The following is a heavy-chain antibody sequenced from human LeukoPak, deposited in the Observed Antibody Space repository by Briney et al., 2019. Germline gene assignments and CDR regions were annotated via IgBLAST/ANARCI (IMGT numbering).Heavy chain of an antibody. Sequence: AGGSLRLSCAASGFTFSSYGMHWVRQAPGKGLEWVAVIWYDGSNKYYADSVKGRYTISRDNSKNTLYLQMNSLRAEDTALYYCARKPLSYSNYEVDYWGQGTLVTVSS. D-gene: IGHD4-11*01. CDR3: ARKPLSYSNYEVDY. CDR2: IWYDGSNK. CDR1: GFTFSSYG. V-gene: IGHV3-33*01. J-gene: IGHJ4*02.